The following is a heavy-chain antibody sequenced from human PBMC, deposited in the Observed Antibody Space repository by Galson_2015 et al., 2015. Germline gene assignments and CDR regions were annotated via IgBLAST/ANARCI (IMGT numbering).Heavy chain of an antibody. D-gene: IGHD3-3*01. Sequence: SLRLSCAAPGFTFSRYWMHWVRQAPGKGLVWVSRINSDGSSTNYADSVKGRFTISRDNAKNTLYLQMNSLRAEDTAVYYCGRDLLTYNDLLPSGPDYWGQGTLVTVSS. J-gene: IGHJ4*02. CDR1: GFTFSRYW. V-gene: IGHV3-74*01. CDR2: INSDGSST. CDR3: GRDLLTYNDLLPSGPDY.